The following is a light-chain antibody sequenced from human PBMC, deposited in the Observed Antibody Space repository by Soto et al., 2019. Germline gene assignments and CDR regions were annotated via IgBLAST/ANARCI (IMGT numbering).Light chain of an antibody. CDR3: QQYNNWPIT. J-gene: IGKJ5*01. Sequence: DIVLTQSPDTMSVSPGERAPLSCRASQTVGSNLAWYQQKPGQAPRLLIYGASTRASDTPARFSGSGSVTEFALTISSLQSEDFAVYYCQQYNNWPITFGQGTRLEIK. CDR1: QTVGSN. CDR2: GAS. V-gene: IGKV3D-15*01.